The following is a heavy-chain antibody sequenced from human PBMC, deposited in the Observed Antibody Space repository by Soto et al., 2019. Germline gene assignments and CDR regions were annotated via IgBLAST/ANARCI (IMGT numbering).Heavy chain of an antibody. CDR2: IYPRDSNT. CDR1: GYSFTNYW. V-gene: IGHV5-51*01. Sequence: GESLKISCKDSGYSFTNYWVAWVRQMPGKGLEWMGIIYPRDSNTRYSPSFQGQVTISADKSISTAYLQWSSLKASDTAMYYCARPAYYYGSGSLGVPVTDYWGQGTLVTVSS. CDR3: ARPAYYYGSGSLGVPVTDY. D-gene: IGHD3-10*01. J-gene: IGHJ4*02.